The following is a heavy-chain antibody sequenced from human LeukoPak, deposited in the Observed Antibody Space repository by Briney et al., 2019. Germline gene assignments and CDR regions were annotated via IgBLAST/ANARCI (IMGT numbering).Heavy chain of an antibody. CDR2: ISSSSSYI. Sequence: GGSLRLSCAASGFTFSSYSMNWVRQAPGKGLEWVSSISSSSSYIYYADSVKGRFTISRDSAKNSLYLQMNSLRAEDTAVYYCARGVAAAGTLYGMDVWGQGTTVTVSS. CDR1: GFTFSSYS. CDR3: ARGVAAAGTLYGMDV. J-gene: IGHJ6*02. V-gene: IGHV3-21*01. D-gene: IGHD6-13*01.